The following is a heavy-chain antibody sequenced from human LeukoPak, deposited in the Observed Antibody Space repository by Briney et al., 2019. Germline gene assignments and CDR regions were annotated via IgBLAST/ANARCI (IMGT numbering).Heavy chain of an antibody. J-gene: IGHJ3*02. CDR3: ARYIVSYPHDAFDI. D-gene: IGHD1-26*01. CDR2: IYYSGST. V-gene: IGHV4-59*01. Sequence: SETLSLTCTVSGGSISSYHWSWIRQPPGKGLEWIGYIYYSGSTSYNPSLKSRVTISVDTSKKQFSLKLSSVTAADTAFYYCARYIVSYPHDAFDIWGQGTMVTVSS. CDR1: GGSISSYH.